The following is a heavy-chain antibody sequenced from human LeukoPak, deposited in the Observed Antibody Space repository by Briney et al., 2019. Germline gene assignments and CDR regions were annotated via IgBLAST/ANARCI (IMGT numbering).Heavy chain of an antibody. V-gene: IGHV3-23*01. CDR2: ISGSGDNT. D-gene: IGHD2-2*01. J-gene: IGHJ4*02. Sequence: GGSLRLSCAASGFTFSSYAMSWVRQVPGKGLEWVSVISGSGDNTYYADSVKGRFTISRDNSKNMSYLQMNSLRAEDTAVYYCAKDALRTKNYYFDYWGQGTLVTVPS. CDR3: AKDALRTKNYYFDY. CDR1: GFTFSSYA.